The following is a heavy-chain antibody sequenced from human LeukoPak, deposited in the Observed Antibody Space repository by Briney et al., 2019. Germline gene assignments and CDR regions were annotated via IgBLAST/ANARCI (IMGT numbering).Heavy chain of an antibody. Sequence: GGSLRLSCAVSGFTVSNNYMSWVRQAPGKGLEWVANIKQDGSEKYYVDSVKGRFTISRDNAKNSLYLQMNSLRAEDTAVYYCARGYMVRGVIIPFWGQGTLVTVSS. CDR2: IKQDGSEK. J-gene: IGHJ4*02. CDR3: ARGYMVRGVIIPF. D-gene: IGHD3-10*01. CDR1: GFTVSNNY. V-gene: IGHV3-7*01.